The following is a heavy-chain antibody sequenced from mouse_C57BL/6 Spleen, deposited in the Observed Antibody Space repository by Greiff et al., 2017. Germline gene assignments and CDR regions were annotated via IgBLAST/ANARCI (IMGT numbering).Heavy chain of an antibody. CDR2: IDPSDSYT. CDR1: GYTFTSYW. Sequence: VQLQQPGAELVMPGASVKLSCKASGYTFTSYWMHWVKQRPGQGLEWIGEIDPSDSYTNYNQKFKGKSTLTVDKSSSTAYMQLSSLTSEDSAVYYCARSGHYYGSGAYWGQGTLVTVSA. V-gene: IGHV1-69*01. J-gene: IGHJ3*01. CDR3: ARSGHYYGSGAY. D-gene: IGHD1-1*01.